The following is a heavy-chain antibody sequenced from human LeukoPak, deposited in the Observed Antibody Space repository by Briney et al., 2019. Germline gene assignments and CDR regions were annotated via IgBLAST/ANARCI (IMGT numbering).Heavy chain of an antibody. Sequence: SVKVSCTASGGTFSSYAISWVRQAPGQGLEWMGGIIPIFGTANYAQKFQGRVTITADESTSTAYMELSSLRSEDTAVYYCARTPYSGYDRYYYYYGMDVWGQGTTVTVSS. CDR3: ARTPYSGYDRYYYYYGMDV. CDR2: IIPIFGTA. CDR1: GGTFSSYA. D-gene: IGHD5-12*01. J-gene: IGHJ6*02. V-gene: IGHV1-69*01.